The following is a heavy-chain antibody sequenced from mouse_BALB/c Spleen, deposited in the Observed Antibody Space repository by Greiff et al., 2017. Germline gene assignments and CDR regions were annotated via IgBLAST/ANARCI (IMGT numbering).Heavy chain of an antibody. V-gene: IGHV1S81*02. CDR3: ALLRPYYFDY. CDR1: GYTFTSYW. D-gene: IGHD1-2*01. J-gene: IGHJ2*01. Sequence: QVQLQQPGAELVKPGASVKLSCKASGYTFTSYWMHWVKQRPGQGLEWIGEINPSNGRTNYNEKFKSKATLTVDKSSSTAYMQLSSLTSEDSAVYYSALLRPYYFDYWGQGTTLTVSA. CDR2: INPSNGRT.